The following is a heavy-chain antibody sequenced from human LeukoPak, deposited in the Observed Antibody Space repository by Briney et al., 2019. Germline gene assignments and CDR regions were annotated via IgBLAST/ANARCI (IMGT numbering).Heavy chain of an antibody. CDR3: ASGDRNGWYFDC. J-gene: IGHJ4*02. V-gene: IGHV3-20*04. CDR1: GFNFEDHG. CDR2: INWNGGST. Sequence: RPGGSLRLSCAASGFNFEDHGMSWVRQTPGKGLEWASGINWNGGSTGYGDSVKGRFTISRDNAKNSLYMQMNSLRAEDTALYYCASGDRNGWYFDCWGQGTLVTVSS. D-gene: IGHD6-19*01.